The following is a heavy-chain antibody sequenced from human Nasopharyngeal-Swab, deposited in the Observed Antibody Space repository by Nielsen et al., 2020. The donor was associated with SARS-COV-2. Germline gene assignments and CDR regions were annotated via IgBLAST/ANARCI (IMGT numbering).Heavy chain of an antibody. CDR2: IYYSGIT. CDR3: ARGGYNSPLNFDY. Sequence: SETLSLTCTVSGGSISSGDSYWSWIRQPPEKGLEWIGYIYYSGITYYNPSLRSRVSMSVDTSKNQFSLMLRSVTAADTAVYYCARGGYNSPLNFDYWGQGTLVAVSS. CDR1: GGSISSGDSY. D-gene: IGHD5-24*01. J-gene: IGHJ4*02. V-gene: IGHV4-30-4*01.